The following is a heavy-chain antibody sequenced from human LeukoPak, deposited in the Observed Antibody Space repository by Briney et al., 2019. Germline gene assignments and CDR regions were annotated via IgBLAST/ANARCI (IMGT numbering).Heavy chain of an antibody. CDR2: ISYDGSNK. Sequence: GGSLRLSCAASGFTFSSYAMHWVRQAPGKGLEGVAVISYDGSNKYYADSVKGRLTISRDNSKNTLYLQMNSLRAEDTAVYYCARVRYSSSGYGGDYFDYWGQGTLVTVSS. J-gene: IGHJ4*02. CDR3: ARVRYSSSGYGGDYFDY. D-gene: IGHD6-13*01. CDR1: GFTFSSYA. V-gene: IGHV3-30*04.